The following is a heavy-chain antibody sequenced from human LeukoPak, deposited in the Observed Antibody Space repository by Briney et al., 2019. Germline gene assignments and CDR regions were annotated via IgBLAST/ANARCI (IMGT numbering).Heavy chain of an antibody. CDR2: MNPNSGNT. CDR1: GYTFTSYD. V-gene: IGHV1-8*03. CDR3: ARGCSSSSYIYYYYYMDV. Sequence: ASVKVSCKASGYTFTSYDINWVRQAPGQGLEWMGWMNPNSGNTGYAQKFQGRVTITRNTSISTAYMELSSLRSEDTAVYYCARGCSSSSYIYYYYYMDVWGKGTTVTVSS. D-gene: IGHD6-6*01. J-gene: IGHJ6*03.